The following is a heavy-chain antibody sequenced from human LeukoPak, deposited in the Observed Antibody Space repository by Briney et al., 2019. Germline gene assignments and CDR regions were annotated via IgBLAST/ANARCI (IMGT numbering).Heavy chain of an antibody. CDR2: ISASGDTA. CDR3: ARDRQYWEPLDY. CDR1: GFTFSTYE. D-gene: IGHD1-26*01. V-gene: IGHV3-48*03. Sequence: GSLRLSCVVSGFTFSTYEMNWVRQAPGKGLENVAYISASGDTAYYADSVKGRFTISRDNVKNSLYLQMNSLRAEDTAVYYCARDRQYWEPLDYWGQGTLVTVSS. J-gene: IGHJ4*02.